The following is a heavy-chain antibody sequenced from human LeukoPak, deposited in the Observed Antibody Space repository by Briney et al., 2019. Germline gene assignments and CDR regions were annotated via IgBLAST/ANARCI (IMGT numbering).Heavy chain of an antibody. Sequence: SGGSLNLSCVASGFPFEDYDMSWVRQAPGKGLEWVSGINWNGGSTAYADSMKGRFTISRDNAKNSLYLQMNSLRAEDTALYYCARRSGSFPLSYWHFDLWGRGTLVTVSS. D-gene: IGHD3-10*01. J-gene: IGHJ2*01. CDR1: GFPFEDYD. V-gene: IGHV3-20*04. CDR3: ARRSGSFPLSYWHFDL. CDR2: INWNGGST.